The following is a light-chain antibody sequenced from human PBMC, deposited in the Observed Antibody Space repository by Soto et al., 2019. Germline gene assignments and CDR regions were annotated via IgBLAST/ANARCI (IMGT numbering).Light chain of an antibody. J-gene: IGLJ1*01. CDR2: EVS. V-gene: IGLV2-14*01. Sequence: QSALTQPASVSGSPGQSITISCTGTGSDVGGYNFVSWYQQQPGNAPKLMIYEVSNRPSGVSNRFSGSKSGNTASLTISGLQAEDEADYYCSPHTRSSTYVFGTSTKLTVL. CDR3: SPHTRSSTYV. CDR1: GSDVGGYNF.